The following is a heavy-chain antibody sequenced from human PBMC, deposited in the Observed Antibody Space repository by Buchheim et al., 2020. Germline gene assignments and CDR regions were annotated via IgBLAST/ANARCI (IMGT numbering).Heavy chain of an antibody. D-gene: IGHD1-26*01. CDR3: ARDRRGIRYYYYGMDV. V-gene: IGHV3-33*01. CDR2: IWYDGSNK. CDR1: GFTFSSYG. J-gene: IGHJ6*02. Sequence: QVQLVESGGGVVQPGRSLRLSCAASGFTFSSYGMHWVRQAPGKGLEWVAVIWYDGSNKYYADSVKGGFNISRDNSKNTLYLQMNSLRAEDTAVYYCARDRRGIRYYYYGMDVWGQGTT.